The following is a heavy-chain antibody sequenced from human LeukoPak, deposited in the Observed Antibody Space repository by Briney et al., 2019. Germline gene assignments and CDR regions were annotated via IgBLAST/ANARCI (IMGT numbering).Heavy chain of an antibody. CDR1: GFTFSDYY. Sequence: TGGSLRLSCAASGFTFSDYYMSWIRQAPGKGLEWVSYVSSSSSYTNYADPVKGRFTISRDNAKNSLYLQMNSLRAEDTAVYYCARDAHSSSWSFDYWGQGTLVTVSS. CDR3: ARDAHSSSWSFDY. CDR2: VSSSSSYT. V-gene: IGHV3-11*06. D-gene: IGHD6-13*01. J-gene: IGHJ4*02.